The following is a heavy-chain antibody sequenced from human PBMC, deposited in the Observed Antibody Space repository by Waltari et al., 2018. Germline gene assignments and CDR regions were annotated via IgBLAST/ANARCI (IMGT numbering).Heavy chain of an antibody. D-gene: IGHD6-13*01. V-gene: IGHV4-59*11. CDR3: ARFSYSSSWYYFDY. CDR1: GGSISSHY. J-gene: IGHJ4*02. CDR2: IYYSGST. Sequence: QVQLQESGPGLVKPSETLSLTCTVSGGSISSHYWSWIRQPPGKGLEWIGYIYYSGSTNYNPSLKSRVTISVDTSKNQFSLKLSSVTAADTAVYYCARFSYSSSWYYFDYWGQGTLVTVSS.